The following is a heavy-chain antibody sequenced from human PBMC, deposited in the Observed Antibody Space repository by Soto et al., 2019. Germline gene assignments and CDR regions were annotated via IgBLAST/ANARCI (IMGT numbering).Heavy chain of an antibody. J-gene: IGHJ5*02. V-gene: IGHV4-30-2*01. Sequence: LSLTCAASGGSISSGGYSWSWLRQPPGKGLEWIGYIHPSGSTYYNPSLKSRLTISVDRSKNQFSLKLFSVTAADTAVYYCARVSSGYYPWFDPWGPGTLVTVSS. CDR2: IHPSGST. CDR1: GGSISSGGYS. D-gene: IGHD3-22*01. CDR3: ARVSSGYYPWFDP.